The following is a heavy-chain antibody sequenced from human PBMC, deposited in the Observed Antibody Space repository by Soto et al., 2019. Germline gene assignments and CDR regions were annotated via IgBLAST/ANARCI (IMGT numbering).Heavy chain of an antibody. CDR2: IRSKAYGGTT. D-gene: IGHD4-17*01. J-gene: IGHJ6*02. Sequence: PGGSLRLSCTASGFTFGDYAMSWVRQAPGKGLEWVGFIRSKAYGGTTEYAASVKGRFTISRDDSKSIAYLQMNSLKTEDTAVYYCTRVYGGNHYYYYYGMDVWGQGTTVTAP. V-gene: IGHV3-49*04. CDR1: GFTFGDYA. CDR3: TRVYGGNHYYYYYGMDV.